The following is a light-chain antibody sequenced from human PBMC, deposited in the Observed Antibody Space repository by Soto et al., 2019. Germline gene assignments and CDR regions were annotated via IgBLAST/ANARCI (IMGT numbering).Light chain of an antibody. Sequence: EIVMTQSQATLSVSPGERVTLSCRASQSVGSKLAWFHQRPGQAPRLLISGASARATGIPARFSGSGSETEFTLTISSLQSEDFGVYYCQQYDNWPPYTFGQGTKVDIK. V-gene: IGKV3-15*01. CDR1: QSVGSK. CDR3: QQYDNWPPYT. CDR2: GAS. J-gene: IGKJ2*01.